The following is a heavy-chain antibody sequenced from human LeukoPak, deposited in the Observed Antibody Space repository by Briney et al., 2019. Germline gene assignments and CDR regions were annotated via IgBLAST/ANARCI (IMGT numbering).Heavy chain of an antibody. J-gene: IGHJ3*02. Sequence: PSETLSLTCTVSGGSISSYHWSWIRQPPGKGLEWIGFFYYSGSTNYNPSLKSRVTISVDTSKNQFSLKLSSVTAADTAVYYCARPYSSSWYDAFDIWGQGTMVTVSS. CDR1: GGSISSYH. D-gene: IGHD6-13*01. CDR2: FYYSGST. V-gene: IGHV4-59*12. CDR3: ARPYSSSWYDAFDI.